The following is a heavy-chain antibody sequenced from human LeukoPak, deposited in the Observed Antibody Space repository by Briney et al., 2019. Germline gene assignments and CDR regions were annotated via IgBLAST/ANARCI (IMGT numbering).Heavy chain of an antibody. CDR2: IRSRAYRGTT. J-gene: IGHJ6*02. V-gene: IGHV3-49*04. CDR1: RFTFGHYA. CDR3: TREEHQQYYYGMDV. Sequence: GRPLRLFCRASRFTFGHYAMSWVRQAPGKALEGVGFIRSRAYRGTTEYAASVRGRFTISRDDSKSIAYLQMNSLKTEDTAVYYCTREEHQQYYYGMDVWGQGTTVTVSS. D-gene: IGHD1-26*01.